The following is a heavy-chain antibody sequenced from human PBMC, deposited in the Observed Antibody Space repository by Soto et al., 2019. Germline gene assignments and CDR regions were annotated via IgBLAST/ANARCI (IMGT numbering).Heavy chain of an antibody. CDR1: GFAFNNYG. Sequence: PVGSLRLSCTVSGFAFNNYGISWVRQAPGKGLEWISSISKSDYTYYSDSLKGRFTISRDNAKNSVSLQMNTLRVEDTAVYYCARENSIIIPAVSDFWGQGTLVTVSS. V-gene: IGHV3-21*01. CDR3: ARENSIIIPAVSDF. D-gene: IGHD2-2*01. CDR2: ISKSDYT. J-gene: IGHJ4*02.